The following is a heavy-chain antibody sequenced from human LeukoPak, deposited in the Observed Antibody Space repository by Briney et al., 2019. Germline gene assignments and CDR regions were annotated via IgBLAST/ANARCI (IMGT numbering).Heavy chain of an antibody. V-gene: IGHV1-24*01. CDR1: GYTLTELS. Sequence: GASVKVSCKVSGYTLTELSMHWVRQAPGKGLEWMGGFDPEDGETIYAQKFQGRATMTEDTSTDTAYMELSSLRSEDTAVYHCATAQDACSSTSCYIGFDYWGQGTLVTVSS. J-gene: IGHJ4*02. CDR3: ATAQDACSSTSCYIGFDY. CDR2: FDPEDGET. D-gene: IGHD2-2*02.